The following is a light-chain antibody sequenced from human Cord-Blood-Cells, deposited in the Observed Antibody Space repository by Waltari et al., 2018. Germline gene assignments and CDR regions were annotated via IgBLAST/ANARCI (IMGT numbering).Light chain of an antibody. CDR1: QSVSSY. CDR3: QQRSNWPPT. J-gene: IGKJ4*01. Sequence: EIVLTPSPATLSLSPGERATLSCRAIQSVSSYFAWYQQKPGQAPRLLINDASNRATGIPARFSGSGSWTDFTLTISSLEPEDFAVYYCQQRSNWPPTFGGGTKVEIK. CDR2: DAS. V-gene: IGKV3-11*01.